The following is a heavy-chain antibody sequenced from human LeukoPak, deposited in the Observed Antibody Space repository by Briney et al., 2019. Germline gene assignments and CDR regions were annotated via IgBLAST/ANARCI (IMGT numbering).Heavy chain of an antibody. CDR1: GGSISSYY. CDR3: ARGARVSNFYDSSAYSAGYLNY. V-gene: IGHV4-59*01. Sequence: SETLSLTCTVSGGSISSYYWSWIRQTPGKGLEWIGYIYYSGSTNYNPSLKSRVTISVDTANSQFSLELTSVTAADTAVYYCARGARVSNFYDSSAYSAGYLNYWGQGTLVTVSS. J-gene: IGHJ4*02. CDR2: IYYSGST. D-gene: IGHD3-22*01.